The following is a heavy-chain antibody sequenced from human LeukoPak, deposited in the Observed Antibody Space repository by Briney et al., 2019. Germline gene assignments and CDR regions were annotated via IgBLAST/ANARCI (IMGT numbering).Heavy chain of an antibody. V-gene: IGHV3-30*18. D-gene: IGHD6-19*01. Sequence: PGGSLRLSCAASGLTFSNYGMHWVRQAPGKGLEWVAVIPYDGFNPYYADSVKGRFTISRDNSKNTLWLQMNSLRAEDTAVYYCAKVKEMYCSGSYYFDYWGQGTLVTVSS. J-gene: IGHJ4*02. CDR3: AKVKEMYCSGSYYFDY. CDR2: IPYDGFNP. CDR1: GLTFSNYG.